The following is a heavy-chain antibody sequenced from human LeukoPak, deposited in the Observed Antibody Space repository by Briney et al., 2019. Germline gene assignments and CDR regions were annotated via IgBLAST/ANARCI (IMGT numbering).Heavy chain of an antibody. J-gene: IGHJ4*02. CDR2: INPNSGGT. CDR3: ARDCGSGWYYFDY. CDR1: GYTFTGYY. D-gene: IGHD6-19*01. V-gene: IGHV1-2*06. Sequence: GASVKVSCKASGYTFTGYYMHWVRQAPGQGLEWMGRINPNSGGTNYAQKFQGRVTMTRDTSISTAYMELSRLRSDDTAVYYCARDCGSGWYYFDYWGQGTLVTVSS.